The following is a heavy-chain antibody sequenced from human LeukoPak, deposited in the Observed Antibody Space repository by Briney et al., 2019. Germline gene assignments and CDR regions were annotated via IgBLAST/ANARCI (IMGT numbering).Heavy chain of an antibody. D-gene: IGHD3-9*01. V-gene: IGHV1-18*01. CDR2: ISAYNGNT. Sequence: ASVKVSCKASGYTFTSYGISWVRQAPGQGLEWMGWISAYNGNTNYAQKLQGRVTMTTDTSTSTAYMELRSLRSEDTAVYYCASARSGRILTGHLPRLYYGMDVWGQGTTVTVSS. CDR3: ASARSGRILTGHLPRLYYGMDV. CDR1: GYTFTSYG. J-gene: IGHJ6*02.